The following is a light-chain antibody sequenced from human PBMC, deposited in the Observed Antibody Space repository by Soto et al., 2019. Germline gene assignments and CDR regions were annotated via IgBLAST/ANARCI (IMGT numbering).Light chain of an antibody. J-gene: IGLJ1*01. Sequence: QSALTQPASVSGSPGQSITISCTGTSSDIGAYSYVSWYQQHPGKAPKLMIYEVNNRPSGISDRFSGSKSGNTASLTISGLQAEDEADYYCCSYAGSYTYVFGTGTKVT. CDR1: SSDIGAYSY. V-gene: IGLV2-14*01. CDR3: CSYAGSYTYV. CDR2: EVN.